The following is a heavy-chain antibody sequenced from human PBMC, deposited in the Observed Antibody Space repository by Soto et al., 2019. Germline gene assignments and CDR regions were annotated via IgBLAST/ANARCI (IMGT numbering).Heavy chain of an antibody. CDR2: IIPIFTRT. V-gene: IGHV1-69*01. Sequence: QLQLVQSGTEVKEPGSSVKVSCKASGGTFSTSSFVWVRQGPGQGLEWMGGIIPIFTRTNFAQKFQGRVTFSADESTLTTYMELRSLTSEDTAIYYCARDVVRSTAGDSWGQGTLVTVSS. CDR3: ARDVVRSTAGDS. J-gene: IGHJ4*02. CDR1: GGTFSTSS. D-gene: IGHD2-15*01.